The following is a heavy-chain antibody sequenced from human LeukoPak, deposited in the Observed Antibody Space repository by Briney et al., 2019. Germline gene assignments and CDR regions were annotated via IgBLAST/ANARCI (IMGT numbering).Heavy chain of an antibody. J-gene: IGHJ4*02. CDR3: AKDLTIFGVVIPNSPFNY. CDR1: GFTFGDYA. V-gene: IGHV3-9*01. Sequence: PGRSLRLSRAASGFTFGDYAMNWVRQAPGKGLEWVSGISWNSGSICYADSVKGRFTISRDNAKNSLYLQMNSLRAEDTALYYCAKDLTIFGVVIPNSPFNYWGQGTLVTVSS. CDR2: ISWNSGSI. D-gene: IGHD3-3*01.